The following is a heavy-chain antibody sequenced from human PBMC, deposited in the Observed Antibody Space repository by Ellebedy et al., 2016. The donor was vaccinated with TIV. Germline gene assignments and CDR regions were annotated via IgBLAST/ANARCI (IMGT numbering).Heavy chain of an antibody. CDR2: IYYNGST. Sequence: SETLSLXCNVSGGSVRSGSYYWSWIRQPPGKGLEWIGYIYYNGSTNYNPSLKSRVTMSVDTSKNQFSLKLSSVTAADTAVYYCARGDYGGYYFDYWGQGTLVTVSS. V-gene: IGHV4-61*01. CDR3: ARGDYGGYYFDY. CDR1: GGSVRSGSYY. J-gene: IGHJ4*02. D-gene: IGHD4-17*01.